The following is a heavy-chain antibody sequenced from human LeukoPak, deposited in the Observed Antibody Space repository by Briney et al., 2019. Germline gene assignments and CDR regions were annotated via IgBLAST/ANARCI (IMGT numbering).Heavy chain of an antibody. CDR2: INHSGST. J-gene: IGHJ4*02. Sequence: SETLSLTCAVYGGSFSGYYWSWIRQPPGKGLEWIGEINHSGSTNYNPSLKSRVTISVGTSKNQFSLKLSSVTAADTAVYYCARGLRSVDYWGQGTLVTISS. CDR1: GGSFSGYY. CDR3: ARGLRSVDY. V-gene: IGHV4-34*01.